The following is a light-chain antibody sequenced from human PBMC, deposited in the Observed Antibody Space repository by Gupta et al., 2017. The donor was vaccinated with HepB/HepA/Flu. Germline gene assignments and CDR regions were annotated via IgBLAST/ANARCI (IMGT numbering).Light chain of an antibody. CDR1: QSVTSK. CDR2: DAS. Sequence: EIVMTQSPATLSVSQGERVTLSCTASQSVTSKLAWYQQKPGQAPSLLIYDASSRAAGIPARFSGSGSGTEFTLTFSSLQSEDFAIYYCLQNNTWPWTFGQGTKVEI. V-gene: IGKV3-15*01. J-gene: IGKJ1*01. CDR3: LQNNTWPWT.